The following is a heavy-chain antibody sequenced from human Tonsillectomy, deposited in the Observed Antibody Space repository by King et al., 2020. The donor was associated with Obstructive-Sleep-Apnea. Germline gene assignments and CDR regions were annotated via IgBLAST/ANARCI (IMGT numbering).Heavy chain of an antibody. Sequence: QLAQSGGGLVKPGGSLRLSCAASGFTFNSYRMNWVRQAPGKGLEWVSSIDSSSSFIYYADSVKGRFTISRDNAKKSLYLQMNSLRAEDTAVYYCARDLNDFWGGYPNWFDPWGQGTLVIVSS. D-gene: IGHD3-3*01. J-gene: IGHJ5*02. V-gene: IGHV3-21*01. CDR2: IDSSSSFI. CDR3: ARDLNDFWGGYPNWFDP. CDR1: GFTFNSYR.